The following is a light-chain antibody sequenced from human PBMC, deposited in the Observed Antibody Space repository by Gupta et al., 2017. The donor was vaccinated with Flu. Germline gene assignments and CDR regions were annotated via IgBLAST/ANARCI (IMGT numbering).Light chain of an antibody. CDR3: QQRSNWVST. Sequence: EIVVTQSPATLSLSLGERATLSCRASQSVSDYFAWYQQKPGQAPRLLIYDISNRATVIPARFSGSGSGTDFTLTINRLESEDFAVYYCQQRSNWVSTFGQGTRLEMK. CDR2: DIS. V-gene: IGKV3-11*01. J-gene: IGKJ5*01. CDR1: QSVSDY.